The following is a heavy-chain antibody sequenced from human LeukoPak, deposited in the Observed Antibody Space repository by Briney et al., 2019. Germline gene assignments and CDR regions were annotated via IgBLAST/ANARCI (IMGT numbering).Heavy chain of an antibody. Sequence: GGSLRLSRAASGFTFSSYGMHWVRQAPGKGLEWVAFIRYDGSNKYYADSVKGRFTISRDNSMNTVYLQMNSLRAEDTAVYYCAKDPAVYYGMDVWGQGTTVTVSS. J-gene: IGHJ6*02. CDR3: AKDPAVYYGMDV. D-gene: IGHD6-13*01. CDR1: GFTFSSYG. CDR2: IRYDGSNK. V-gene: IGHV3-30*02.